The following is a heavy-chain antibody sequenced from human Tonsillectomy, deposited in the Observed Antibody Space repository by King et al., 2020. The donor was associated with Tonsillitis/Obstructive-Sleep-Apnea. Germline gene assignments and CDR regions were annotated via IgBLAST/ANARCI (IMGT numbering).Heavy chain of an antibody. CDR2: IYWDEDK. J-gene: IGHJ4*02. CDR1: GFSLSTSAVG. CDR3: ANSSGVITFGGVAFFDY. V-gene: IGHV2-5*02. Sequence: TLKESGPTLVKPTQTLTLTCTFSGFSLSTSAVGVGWIRQPPGKALEWLALIYWDEDKRYSPALKGRLTITKDTSKNQVVLTMTNMDPVDTASYYCANSSGVITFGGVAFFDYWGQGTLVTVSS. D-gene: IGHD3-16*01.